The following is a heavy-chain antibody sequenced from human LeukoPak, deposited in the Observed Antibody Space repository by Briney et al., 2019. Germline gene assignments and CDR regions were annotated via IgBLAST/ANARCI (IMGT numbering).Heavy chain of an antibody. CDR2: INHSGST. V-gene: IGHV4-34*01. Sequence: SETLSLTCAVYGGSFSGYYWSWIRQPPGKGLEWIGEINHSGSTNYNPSLKNRVTISVDTSKNQFSLKLSSVTAADTAVYYCARGLTMVTKEAQVWFDPWGQGTLVTVSS. CDR3: ARGLTMVTKEAQVWFDP. CDR1: GGSFSGYY. J-gene: IGHJ5*02. D-gene: IGHD4/OR15-4a*01.